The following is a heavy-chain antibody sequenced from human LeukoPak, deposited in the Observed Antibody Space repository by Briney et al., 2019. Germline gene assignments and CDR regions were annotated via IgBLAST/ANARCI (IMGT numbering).Heavy chain of an antibody. J-gene: IGHJ4*02. CDR1: GFTFSSYW. CDR2: IKHDGSET. CDR3: ARLARGYPDY. Sequence: GGSLRLSCAASGFTFSSYWINWVRQAPGKALEWVAKIKHDGSETYYVDSVKGPFTISRDNTKNSLYLQMNSLRAEDTAVYYCARLARGYPDYWGQGTLVTVSS. D-gene: IGHD5-12*01. V-gene: IGHV3-7*05.